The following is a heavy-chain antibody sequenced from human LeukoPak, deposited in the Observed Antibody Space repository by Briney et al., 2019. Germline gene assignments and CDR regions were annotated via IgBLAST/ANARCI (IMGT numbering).Heavy chain of an antibody. CDR1: GFTFSNFD. V-gene: IGHV3-64*01. D-gene: IGHD3-10*01. Sequence: GGSLRLSCAASGFTFSNFDMHWVRQAPGKGLEYVSATTNNGGSTYYANSVKGRFTISRDNPKNTLYLQMGSLRAADMAVYYCARGYSGPDYWGQGTLVTVSS. CDR3: ARGYSGPDY. CDR2: TTNNGGST. J-gene: IGHJ4*02.